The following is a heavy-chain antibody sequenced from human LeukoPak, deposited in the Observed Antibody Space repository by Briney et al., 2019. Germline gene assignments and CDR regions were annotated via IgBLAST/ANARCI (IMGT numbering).Heavy chain of an antibody. D-gene: IGHD4-17*01. CDR3: ARIMTTVTTVEY. J-gene: IGHJ4*02. CDR2: ISSSSSMI. CDR1: GFTFSSYS. Sequence: GGSLRLSCAASGFTFSSYSMNWIRQAPGKWLEWVSYISSSSSMIYYADSVKGRFTISRDNAKNSLYLKMNSLRAEDTAVYYCARIMTTVTTVEYWGQGTLVTVSS. V-gene: IGHV3-48*01.